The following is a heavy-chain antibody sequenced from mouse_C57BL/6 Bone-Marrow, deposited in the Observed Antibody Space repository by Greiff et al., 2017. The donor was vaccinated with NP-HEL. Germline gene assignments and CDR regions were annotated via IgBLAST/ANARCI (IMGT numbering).Heavy chain of an antibody. D-gene: IGHD1-1*01. V-gene: IGHV14-4*01. CDR2: IDPENGDT. Sequence: VQLQQSGAELVRPGASVKLSCTASGFNIKDDYMHWVKQRPEQGLEWIGWIDPENGDTEYASKFQGKATITADTSSNTAYLQLSSLTSEDTAVYDCTTGDYDGSSDDDYWGQGTTPTVSS. J-gene: IGHJ2*01. CDR1: GFNIKDDY. CDR3: TTGDYDGSSDDDY.